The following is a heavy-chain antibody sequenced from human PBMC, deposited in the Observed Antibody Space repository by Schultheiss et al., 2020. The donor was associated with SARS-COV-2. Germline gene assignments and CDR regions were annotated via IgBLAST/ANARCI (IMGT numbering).Heavy chain of an antibody. Sequence: GGSLRLSCAASGFTFSSYAMHWVRQAPGKGLEWVSAISGSGSTIYYADSVKGRFTISRDNAKNSLYLQMNSLRAEDTALYHCARDRGSYYRWFDPWGQGTLVTVSS. V-gene: IGHV3-21*04. D-gene: IGHD1-26*01. CDR3: ARDRGSYYRWFDP. CDR1: GFTFSSYA. CDR2: ISGSGSTI. J-gene: IGHJ5*02.